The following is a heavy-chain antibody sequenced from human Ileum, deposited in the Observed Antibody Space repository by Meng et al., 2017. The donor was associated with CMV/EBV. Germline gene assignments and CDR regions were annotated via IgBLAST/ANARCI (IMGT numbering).Heavy chain of an antibody. Sequence: GESLKISCAASGFTFSIYAMHWVRQAPGKGLEWVAVISHDGSNKYYADSVKGRFTISRDNSKNTLYLQMNSLRAEDTAVYYCAGAGGLGSYYYGMDVWGQGNTVNFAS. J-gene: IGHJ6*02. CDR1: GFTFSIYA. CDR2: ISHDGSNK. D-gene: IGHD1-26*01. V-gene: IGHV3-30-3*01. CDR3: AGAGGLGSYYYGMDV.